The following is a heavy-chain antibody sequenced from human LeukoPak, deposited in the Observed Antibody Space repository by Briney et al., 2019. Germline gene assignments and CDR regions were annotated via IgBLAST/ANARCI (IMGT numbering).Heavy chain of an antibody. D-gene: IGHD3-3*01. CDR2: ISYRGSA. CDR1: GGSIFSSDSF. CDR3: AKVLGDGFFDAFEI. J-gene: IGHJ3*02. Sequence: SETLSLTCTVSGGSIFSSDSFWGWIRQPPGKGLEWIGTISYRGSAYHNPSLKSRVTLSKDTSKNHFSLKLSSVTVADVAVYYCAKVLGDGFFDAFEIWGQGKMVTVSS. V-gene: IGHV4-39*02.